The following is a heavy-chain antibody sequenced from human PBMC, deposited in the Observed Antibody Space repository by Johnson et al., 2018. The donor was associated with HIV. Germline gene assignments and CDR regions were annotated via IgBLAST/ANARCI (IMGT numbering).Heavy chain of an antibody. D-gene: IGHD4-23*01. V-gene: IGHV3-30*18. J-gene: IGHJ3*02. CDR2: TSYDGSNK. Sequence: QVQLVESGGGVVQPGRSLRLSCAASEFTFSSYGMHWVRQAPGKGLEWVAVTSYDGSNKYYADSVKGRFTISRDNSKNTLYLQMNSLRAEDTVVYYCAKALTTVVTPGPEAFDIWGQGTMVTVSS. CDR1: EFTFSSYG. CDR3: AKALTTVVTPGPEAFDI.